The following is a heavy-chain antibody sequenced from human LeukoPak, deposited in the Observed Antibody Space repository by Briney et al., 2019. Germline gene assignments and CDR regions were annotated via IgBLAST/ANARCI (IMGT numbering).Heavy chain of an antibody. J-gene: IGHJ4*02. D-gene: IGHD5-18*01. CDR3: ARGRYNYALEDYFDY. Sequence: SETLSLTCTVSNGSISSYYWSWIRQPPGKGLEWIGYIYYSGRTNYNPSLKSRVTISGDTSKNQFSLKLSSVTAADTAVYYCARGRYNYALEDYFDYWGQGTLVTVSS. CDR1: NGSISSYY. V-gene: IGHV4-59*01. CDR2: IYYSGRT.